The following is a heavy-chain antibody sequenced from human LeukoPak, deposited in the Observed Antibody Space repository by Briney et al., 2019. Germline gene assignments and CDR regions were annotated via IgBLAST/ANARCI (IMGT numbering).Heavy chain of an antibody. CDR3: AKDRAGIAAADNSRFDY. J-gene: IGHJ4*02. V-gene: IGHV3-30*18. CDR1: GFTFSSYG. CDR2: ISYDGSNK. Sequence: PGGSLRLSCAASGFTFSSYGMHWVRQAPGKGLEWVAVISYDGSNKYYADSVKGRFTISRDNSKNTLYLQMNSLRVEDTAVYYCAKDRAGIAAADNSRFDYWGQGTLVTVSS. D-gene: IGHD6-13*01.